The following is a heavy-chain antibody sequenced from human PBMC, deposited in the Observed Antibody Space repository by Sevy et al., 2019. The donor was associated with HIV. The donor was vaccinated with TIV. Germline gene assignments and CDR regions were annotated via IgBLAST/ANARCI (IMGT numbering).Heavy chain of an antibody. Sequence: SETLSLTCAVYGGSFSGYYWSWIRQPPRKGLEWIGEINHSGSTNYNPSLKSRVTISVDTSKNQFSLKLSSVTAADTAVYYCARVIRGWGWFDPWGQGTLVTVS. D-gene: IGHD3-10*01. V-gene: IGHV4-34*01. CDR3: ARVIRGWGWFDP. CDR2: INHSGST. J-gene: IGHJ5*02. CDR1: GGSFSGYY.